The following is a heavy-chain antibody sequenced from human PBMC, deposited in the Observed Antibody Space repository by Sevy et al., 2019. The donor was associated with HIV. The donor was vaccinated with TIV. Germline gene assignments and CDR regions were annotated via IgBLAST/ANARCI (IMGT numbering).Heavy chain of an antibody. CDR3: ARGRRIAAAGPIDY. Sequence: GGSLRLSCAASGFTFSSYWMSWVRQAPGKGLEWVANIKQDGSEKYYVDSVKGRFTISRDNAKNSLYLQMNSLRAEDTAVYYCARGRRIAAAGPIDYWGQGTLVTVSS. CDR1: GFTFSSYW. V-gene: IGHV3-7*01. D-gene: IGHD6-13*01. J-gene: IGHJ4*02. CDR2: IKQDGSEK.